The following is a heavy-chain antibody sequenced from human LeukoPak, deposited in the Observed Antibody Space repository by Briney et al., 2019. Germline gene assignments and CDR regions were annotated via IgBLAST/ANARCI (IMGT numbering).Heavy chain of an antibody. V-gene: IGHV3-23*01. Sequence: GGSLRLSCAASGFTFSSSAMSWVRQAPGKGLEWVSAISNNGGYTYYADSVQGRFTISRDNSKSTLCLQMNSLRAEDTAVYYCAKNTQWLVPPDFDCWGQGTQVTVSS. CDR3: AKNTQWLVPPDFDC. CDR1: GFTFSSSA. D-gene: IGHD6-19*01. J-gene: IGHJ4*02. CDR2: ISNNGGYT.